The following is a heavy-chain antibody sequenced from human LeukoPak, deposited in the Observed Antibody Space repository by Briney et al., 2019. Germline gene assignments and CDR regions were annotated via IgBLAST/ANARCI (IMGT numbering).Heavy chain of an antibody. CDR2: IIPIFGTA. V-gene: IGHV1-69*06. Sequence: SVKVTCKASGGTFSSYAISWVRQAPGQGLEWMGGIIPIFGTANYAQKFQGRVTITADKSTSTDYMELSSLRSEDTAAYYCARMSATTNQGGFDYWGQGTLVTVSS. J-gene: IGHJ4*02. CDR1: GGTFSSYA. CDR3: ARMSATTNQGGFDY. D-gene: IGHD5-24*01.